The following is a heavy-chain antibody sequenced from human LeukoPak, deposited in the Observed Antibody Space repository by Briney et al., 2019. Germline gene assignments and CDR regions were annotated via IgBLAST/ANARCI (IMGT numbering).Heavy chain of an antibody. CDR3: ARNDFDF. D-gene: IGHD3-16*01. V-gene: IGHV3-23*01. Sequence: PGGSLRLSCAASGFMFNTYGMSWVRQAPGKGLEWVAGISGSGAIIDYADSVKGRFTISRDNSKNTLFVQMKSLRAEDTAVYYCARNDFDFWGQGTLVTVSS. CDR1: GFMFNTYG. CDR2: ISGSGAII. J-gene: IGHJ4*02.